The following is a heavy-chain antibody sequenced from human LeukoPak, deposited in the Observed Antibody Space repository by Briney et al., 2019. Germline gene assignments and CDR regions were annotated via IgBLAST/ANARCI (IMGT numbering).Heavy chain of an antibody. V-gene: IGHV3-48*03. D-gene: IGHD1-26*01. CDR3: ARDPDLSASGSYCDY. CDR2: ISSSGSTI. Sequence: GGSLRLSCAASGFTFSSYEMNWVRQAPGKGLEWVSYISSSGSTIYYADSVKGRFTISRDNAMNSLYLQMNSLRAEDTAVYYCARDPDLSASGSYCDYWGQGTLVTVSS. J-gene: IGHJ4*02. CDR1: GFTFSSYE.